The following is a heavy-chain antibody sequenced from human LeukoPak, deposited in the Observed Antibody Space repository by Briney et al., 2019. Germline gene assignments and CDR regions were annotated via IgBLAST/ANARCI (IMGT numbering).Heavy chain of an antibody. CDR2: IYRDGST. CDR3: AQLPSY. J-gene: IGHJ4*02. V-gene: IGHV3-66*02. Sequence: GGSLRLSCAASGFTVDSHYMTWVRQAPGKGLEWVSVIYRDGSTYYADSVKGRFTISRDNPKNTLHLQMHSLIPEDTAVYYCAQLPSYWGQGTLVTVSS. CDR1: GFTVDSHY. D-gene: IGHD1-7*01.